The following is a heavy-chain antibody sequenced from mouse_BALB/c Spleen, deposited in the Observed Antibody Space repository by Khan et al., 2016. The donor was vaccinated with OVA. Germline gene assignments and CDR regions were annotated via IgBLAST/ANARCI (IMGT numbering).Heavy chain of an antibody. J-gene: IGHJ3*01. D-gene: IGHD1-1*01. Sequence: QVQLQQSGAELAKPGASVKMSCKASGYTFTSYWMHWVKQRPGQGLEWIGYINPSTDYTEYNLKFKDKATLTADKSSSTAYMQLTSLTSEDSAIYFSLNHGSSSAWFTYWGQGTLVTVSA. CDR2: INPSTDYT. CDR3: LNHGSSSAWFTY. V-gene: IGHV1-7*01. CDR1: GYTFTSYW.